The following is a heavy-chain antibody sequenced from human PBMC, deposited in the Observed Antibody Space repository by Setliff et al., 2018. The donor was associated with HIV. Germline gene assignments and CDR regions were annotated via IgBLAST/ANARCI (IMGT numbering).Heavy chain of an antibody. CDR2: ISTYNGNA. Sequence: GASVKVSCKASGYTFTNYDINWVRQAPGHGLEWMGWISTYNGNANYAQKFQGRVTMTTHTSTTTAHMELRSLRSDDTAVYYCARESRKYYDFWSGYYSRVQDWYFDLWGRGTLVTVS. J-gene: IGHJ2*01. CDR1: GYTFTNYD. CDR3: ARESRKYYDFWSGYYSRVQDWYFDL. D-gene: IGHD3-3*01. V-gene: IGHV1-18*01.